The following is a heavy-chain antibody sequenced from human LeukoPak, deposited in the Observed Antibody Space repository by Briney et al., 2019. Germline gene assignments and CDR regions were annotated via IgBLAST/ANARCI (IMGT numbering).Heavy chain of an antibody. CDR3: ARAPYYDILTGRLEGPSYVDY. V-gene: IGHV1-18*04. J-gene: IGHJ4*02. D-gene: IGHD3-9*01. Sequence: GASVKVSCKASGYTFTGYYMHWVRQAPGQGLEWMGWISAYNGNTKYSQKLQGRVTMTTDTSTSTAYMELRSLRSDDTAVYYCARAPYYDILTGRLEGPSYVDYWGQGTLVTVSS. CDR2: ISAYNGNT. CDR1: GYTFTGYY.